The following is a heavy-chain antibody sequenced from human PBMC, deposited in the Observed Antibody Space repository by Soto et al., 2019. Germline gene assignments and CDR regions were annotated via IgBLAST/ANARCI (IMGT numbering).Heavy chain of an antibody. D-gene: IGHD3-3*01. V-gene: IGHV3-30*18. CDR1: GFTFSSYG. CDR3: AKGPGYYDFWSGYNAEYFQH. Sequence: QVQLVESGGGVVQPGRSLRLSCAASGFTFSSYGMHWVRQAPGKGLEWVAVISYDGSNKYYADSVKGRFTISRDNSKNTLYLQRNSLRAEDTAVYYCAKGPGYYDFWSGYNAEYFQHWGQGTLVTVSS. CDR2: ISYDGSNK. J-gene: IGHJ1*01.